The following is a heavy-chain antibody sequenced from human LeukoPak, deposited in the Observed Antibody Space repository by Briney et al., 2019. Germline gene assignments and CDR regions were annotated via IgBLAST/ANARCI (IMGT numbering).Heavy chain of an antibody. D-gene: IGHD4-17*01. V-gene: IGHV1-2*02. J-gene: IGHJ4*02. CDR2: INPNSGGT. Sequence: ASVKVSRKASGYTFTGYYMHWVRQAPGQGLEWMGWINPNSGGTNYAQKFQGRVTMTRDTSISTAYMDLSRLRSDDTAVYYCARAIRTVYYFDYWGQGTLVTVSS. CDR1: GYTFTGYY. CDR3: ARAIRTVYYFDY.